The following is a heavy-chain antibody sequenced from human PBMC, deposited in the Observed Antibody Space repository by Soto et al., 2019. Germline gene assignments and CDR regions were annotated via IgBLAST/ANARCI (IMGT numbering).Heavy chain of an antibody. V-gene: IGHV1-2*02. CDR2: VNPNRGGT. CDR3: ARGRGTMTFGHNYEN. D-gene: IGHD3-16*01. CDR1: GYTFTDYY. Sequence: QVPLVQSGAEVKEPGASVKVSCKASGYTFTDYYIHWVRQAPGQGLEWMGWVNPNRGGTHYAQKFQGRVTMTRDTSISTAYMELSGLRSDDTAVFFCARGRGTMTFGHNYENWGQGTLVTVSS. J-gene: IGHJ4*02.